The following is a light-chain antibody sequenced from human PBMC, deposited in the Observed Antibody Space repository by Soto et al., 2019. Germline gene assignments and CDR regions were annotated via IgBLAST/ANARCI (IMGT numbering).Light chain of an antibody. Sequence: EIVLTQSPATLSLSPGERATLSCRASQTVSSSLAWYQQKPGQAPRLLIYEASNRAAGIPARFSGSGSGADFTLTISSLEPEDFAVYYCQQYGRPFGQGTKVDIK. CDR2: EAS. J-gene: IGKJ1*01. V-gene: IGKV3-11*01. CDR1: QTVSSS. CDR3: QQYGRP.